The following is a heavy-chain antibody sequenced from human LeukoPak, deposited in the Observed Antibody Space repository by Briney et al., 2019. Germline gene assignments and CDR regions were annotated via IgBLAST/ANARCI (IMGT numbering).Heavy chain of an antibody. D-gene: IGHD3-3*01. Sequence: PGGSLRLSCAASGFTFSSYAMHWVRQAPGKGLEWVAVISYDGSNKYYADSVKGRFTISRDNSKNTLYLQMNSLRAEDTAVYYCARDNRERFLEWLLGFDPWGQGTLVTVSS. CDR3: ARDNRERFLEWLLGFDP. CDR1: GFTFSSYA. V-gene: IGHV3-30-3*01. J-gene: IGHJ5*02. CDR2: ISYDGSNK.